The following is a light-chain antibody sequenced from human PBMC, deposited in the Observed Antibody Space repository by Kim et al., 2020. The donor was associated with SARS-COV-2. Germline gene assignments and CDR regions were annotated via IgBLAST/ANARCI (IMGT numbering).Light chain of an antibody. CDR1: RSVSGSY. CDR3: QQYGSSPPYT. CDR2: GAS. J-gene: IGKJ2*01. Sequence: SPGDRSTLSCRASRSVSGSYLAWYQQKPGQSPRLLIYGASSRATGIPDRFSGSGSGTDFTLTISRLEPEDFAVYYCQQYGSSPPYTFGQGTKLEI. V-gene: IGKV3-20*01.